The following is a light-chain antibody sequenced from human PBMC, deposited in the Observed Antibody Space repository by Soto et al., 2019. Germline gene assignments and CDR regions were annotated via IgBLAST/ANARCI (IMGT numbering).Light chain of an antibody. CDR2: EVS. CDR3: CSYGGRSTYV. CDR1: SSDVGGYNY. V-gene: IGLV2-23*02. J-gene: IGLJ1*01. Sequence: QSVLTQPASVSGSPGQSITISCTGTSSDVGGYNYVSWYQQHPGKAPKLMIYEVSKRPSGVSNRFSGSKSANTASLTISGLQADDEADYYCCSYGGRSTYVFGTGTKVTVL.